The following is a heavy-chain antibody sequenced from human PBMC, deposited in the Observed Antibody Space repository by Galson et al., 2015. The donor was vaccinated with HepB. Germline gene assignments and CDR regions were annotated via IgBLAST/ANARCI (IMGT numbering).Heavy chain of an antibody. CDR1: GYSFTSYW. J-gene: IGHJ2*01. CDR3: ARPDTAMVEGYWYFDL. Sequence: QSGAEVKKPGESLKISCKGSGYSFTSYWIGWVRQMPGKGLEWMGIIYPGDSDTRYSPSFQGQVTISADKSISTAYLQWSSLKATDTAMYYCARPDTAMVEGYWYFDLWGRGTLVTVSS. D-gene: IGHD5-18*01. V-gene: IGHV5-51*01. CDR2: IYPGDSDT.